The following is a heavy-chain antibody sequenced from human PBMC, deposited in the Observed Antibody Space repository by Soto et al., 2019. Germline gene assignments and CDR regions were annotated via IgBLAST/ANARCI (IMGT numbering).Heavy chain of an antibody. D-gene: IGHD3-10*01. V-gene: IGHV4-59*11. CDR3: ARDSTMVRGVMAGMDV. J-gene: IGHJ6*02. Sequence: SETLSLTCTVSGGSISSHYWSWIRQPPGKGLEWIGYIYHSGSTYYNPSLKSRVTISVDRSKNQFSLKLSSVTAVDTAVYYCARDSTMVRGVMAGMDVWGQGTTVTVS. CDR2: IYHSGST. CDR1: GGSISSHY.